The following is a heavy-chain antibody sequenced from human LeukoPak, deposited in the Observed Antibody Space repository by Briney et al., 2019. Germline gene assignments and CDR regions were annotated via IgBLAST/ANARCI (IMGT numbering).Heavy chain of an antibody. D-gene: IGHD5-12*01. V-gene: IGHV3-23*01. Sequence: GGSLRLSCATSGFTFSSFTMNWVRQAPGKGLEWVSTISDGSRDTHYAGSVKGRFTISRDDSQNIVYLQMDSVRAEDTALYYCTTRLRNHFDYWGQGTQVTVSS. J-gene: IGHJ4*02. CDR1: GFTFSSFT. CDR2: ISDGSRDT. CDR3: TTRLRNHFDY.